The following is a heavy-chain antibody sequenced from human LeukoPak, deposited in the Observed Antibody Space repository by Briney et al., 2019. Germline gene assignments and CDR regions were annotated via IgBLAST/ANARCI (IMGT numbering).Heavy chain of an antibody. J-gene: IGHJ4*02. CDR3: AREGYSPY. CDR2: ISSSSSTI. V-gene: IGHV3-48*01. D-gene: IGHD6-13*01. Sequence: RPGGSLRLSCAASGFTFSSYSMNWVRQTPGKGLEWVSYISSSSSTIYYADSVKGRFTISRDNAKNSLSLQMNSLRAEDTAVYYCAREGYSPYWGQGTLVTVSS. CDR1: GFTFSSYS.